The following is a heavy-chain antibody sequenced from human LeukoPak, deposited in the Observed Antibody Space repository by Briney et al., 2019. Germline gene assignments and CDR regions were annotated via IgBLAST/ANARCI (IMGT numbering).Heavy chain of an antibody. J-gene: IGHJ4*02. CDR1: GFTFSSYA. V-gene: IGHV3-23*01. Sequence: GGSLRLSCAASGFTFSSYAMSWVRQAPGKGLEWVSTISGSGVDTYYADSVKGRFTISRDNSKNTLYLQMNSLRAEDTAVYYCAKETVYYYDSSGYPHYFDYWGQGTLVTVSS. CDR2: ISGSGVDT. CDR3: AKETVYYYDSSGYPHYFDY. D-gene: IGHD3-22*01.